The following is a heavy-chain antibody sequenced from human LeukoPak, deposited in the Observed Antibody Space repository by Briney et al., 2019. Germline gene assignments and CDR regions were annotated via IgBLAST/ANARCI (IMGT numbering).Heavy chain of an antibody. Sequence: GGSLRLSCPTSGFSFSSYWMGWVRQAPGKGLEWVANIKEGGSEKYYVDSVKGRFTISRDNTKKSLYLQMNSLRAEDTAVYYCTRDGFEREDGNGYYYYYLYMDVWGKGTTVIVSS. V-gene: IGHV3-7*01. CDR2: IKEGGSEK. J-gene: IGHJ6*03. CDR1: GFSFSSYW. CDR3: TRDGFEREDGNGYYYYYLYMDV. D-gene: IGHD5-18*01.